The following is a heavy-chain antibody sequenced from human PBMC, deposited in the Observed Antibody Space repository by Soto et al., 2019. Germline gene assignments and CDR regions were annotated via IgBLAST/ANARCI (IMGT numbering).Heavy chain of an antibody. J-gene: IGHJ5*02. CDR1: GYTFTSYD. Sequence: QVQLVQSGAEVKKPGASVKVSCKASGYTFTSYDINWVRQATGQGLEWMGWMNPNSGNTGYAQKFQGRVSMTGNTSRSTAYMELSSLRSEDTGVYYCARGRGLLWFGESSNWFGPWGQGTLVTVSS. D-gene: IGHD3-10*01. V-gene: IGHV1-8*01. CDR2: MNPNSGNT. CDR3: ARGRGLLWFGESSNWFGP.